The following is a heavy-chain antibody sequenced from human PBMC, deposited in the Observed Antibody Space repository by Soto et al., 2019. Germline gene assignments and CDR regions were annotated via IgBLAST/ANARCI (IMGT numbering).Heavy chain of an antibody. Sequence: GGSLGFSCAPLGFTFIGYALNWARQAPGKGLQWVSAISGGGDATFYADSVKGRFTIARDNSRNTVTLQMNSLGADDTAVYYCARKVPGSTTRPDYWYFDLWGRGTLVTVSS. CDR3: ARKVPGSTTRPDYWYFDL. D-gene: IGHD3-10*01. J-gene: IGHJ2*01. V-gene: IGHV3-23*01. CDR2: ISGGGDAT. CDR1: GFTFIGYA.